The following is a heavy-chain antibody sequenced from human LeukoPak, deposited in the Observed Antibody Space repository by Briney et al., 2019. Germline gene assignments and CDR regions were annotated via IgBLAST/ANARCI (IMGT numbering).Heavy chain of an antibody. CDR1: GYTFTGYY. CDR2: INPNSGGT. Sequence: GASVKVSCTASGYTFTGYYMHWVRQAPGQGLEWMGWINPNSGGTNYAQKFQGRVTMTRDTSISTAYMELSGLRSDDTAVYYCARVPYDILTGLTGAFDYWGQGTLVTVSS. D-gene: IGHD3-9*01. V-gene: IGHV1-2*02. J-gene: IGHJ4*02. CDR3: ARVPYDILTGLTGAFDY.